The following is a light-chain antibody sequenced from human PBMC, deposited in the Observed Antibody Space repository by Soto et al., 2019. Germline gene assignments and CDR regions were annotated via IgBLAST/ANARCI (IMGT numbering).Light chain of an antibody. CDR3: QQYYSTPPMYT. V-gene: IGKV4-1*01. CDR1: QSVLYSSNNKNY. J-gene: IGKJ2*01. CDR2: WAS. Sequence: DIVMTQSPDSLAVSLGERATINFKSSQSVLYSSNNKNYLAWYQQNPGQPPKLLIYWASTRESGVPDRFSVSGSGTDFTLTISSLQAEDVAVYYCQQYYSTPPMYTFGQGTKLEIK.